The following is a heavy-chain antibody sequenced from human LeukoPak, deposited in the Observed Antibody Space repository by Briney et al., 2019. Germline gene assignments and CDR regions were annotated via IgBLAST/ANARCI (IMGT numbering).Heavy chain of an antibody. CDR3: AKDYYDSSGSYSYDAFDI. J-gene: IGHJ3*02. CDR1: GFSFSGHG. CDR2: ISYDGNYK. V-gene: IGHV3-30*18. D-gene: IGHD3-22*01. Sequence: GGSLRLSCEASGFSFSGHGMHWVRPAPGKGLEWVAVISYDGNYKYYADSVKGRFTISRDNSKNTLYLQMNSLRAEDTAVYYCAKDYYDSSGSYSYDAFDIWGQGTMVTVSS.